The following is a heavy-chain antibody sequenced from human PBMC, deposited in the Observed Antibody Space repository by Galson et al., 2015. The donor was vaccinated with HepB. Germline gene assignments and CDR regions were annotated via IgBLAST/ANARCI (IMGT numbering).Heavy chain of an antibody. J-gene: IGHJ6*03. CDR3: ARGGLRSLEYYYYYYMDV. CDR1: GGTFSSYA. CDR2: IIPIFGTA. V-gene: IGHV1-69*13. Sequence: SVKVSCKASGGTFSSYAISWVRQAPGQGLEWMGGIIPIFGTANYAQRFQGRVTITADESTSTAYMELSSLRSEDTAVYYCARGGLRSLEYYYYYYMDVWGKGTTVTVSS. D-gene: IGHD3-3*01.